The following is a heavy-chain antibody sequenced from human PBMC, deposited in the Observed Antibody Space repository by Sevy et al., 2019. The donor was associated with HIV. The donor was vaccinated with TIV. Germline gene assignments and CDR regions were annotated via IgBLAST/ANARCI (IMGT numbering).Heavy chain of an antibody. V-gene: IGHV3-53*01. J-gene: IGHJ3*02. CDR2: IYSGVTT. CDR1: GFTVGSNY. D-gene: IGHD3-22*01. CDR3: ARVSVYYYDSSGYYTTGNAFDI. Sequence: GGSLRLSCAASGFTVGSNYMSWVRQAPGKGLEWVSIIYSGVTTSYADSVKGRFTISRDNSKNRLYLQMNSLRAEDTAGYYCARVSVYYYDSSGYYTTGNAFDIWGQGTMVTVSS.